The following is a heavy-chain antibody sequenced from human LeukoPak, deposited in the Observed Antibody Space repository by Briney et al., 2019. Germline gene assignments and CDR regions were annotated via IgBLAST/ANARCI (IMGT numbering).Heavy chain of an antibody. CDR2: ISYDGSNK. CDR1: GFTFSSYA. J-gene: IGHJ6*02. Sequence: PGRSLRLSCAASGFTFSSYAMHWVRQAPGKGLEWVAVISYDGSNKYYADSVKGRFTISRDNSKNTLYLQMNSLRAEDTAVYYCAGDPHSGYDFLRYYYYGMDVWGQGTTVTVSS. D-gene: IGHD5-12*01. CDR3: AGDPHSGYDFLRYYYYGMDV. V-gene: IGHV3-30-3*01.